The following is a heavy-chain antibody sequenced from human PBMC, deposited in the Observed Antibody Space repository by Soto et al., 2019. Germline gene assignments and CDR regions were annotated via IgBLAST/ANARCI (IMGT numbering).Heavy chain of an antibody. J-gene: IGHJ6*02. CDR2: IIPIFGTA. D-gene: IGHD3-10*01. CDR1: GGTFSSYA. V-gene: IGHV1-69*13. CDR3: ARPTRYYGSGSNYYYGMDV. Sequence: ASVKVSCTASGGTFSSYAISWVRQAPGQGLEWMGGIIPIFGTANYAQKFQGRVTITADESTSTAYMELSSLRSEDTAVYYCARPTRYYGSGSNYYYGMDVWGQGTTVTVSS.